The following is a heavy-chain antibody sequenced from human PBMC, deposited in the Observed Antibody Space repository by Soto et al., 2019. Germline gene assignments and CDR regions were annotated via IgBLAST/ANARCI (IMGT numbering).Heavy chain of an antibody. CDR2: ISAYNGNT. CDR3: ARRDTEVVPAAMDYYYYYMDV. CDR1: GYTFTSYG. D-gene: IGHD2-2*01. V-gene: IGHV1-18*01. Sequence: QVQLVQSGAEVKKPGASVKVSCKASGYTFTSYGISWVRQAPGQGLVWMGWISAYNGNTNYAQKLQGRVTMTTDTSTSTAYMELRSLRSDDTAVYYCARRDTEVVPAAMDYYYYYMDVWGKGTTVTVSS. J-gene: IGHJ6*03.